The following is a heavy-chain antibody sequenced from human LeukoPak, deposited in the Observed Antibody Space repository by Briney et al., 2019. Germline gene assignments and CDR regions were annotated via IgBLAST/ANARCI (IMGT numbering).Heavy chain of an antibody. Sequence: SETLSLTCTVSGGSISNNYWTWIRQPPGKGLEWIGYIYYSGSTNYNPSLKSRVTISVDTSKNQFSLKLSSVTAADTAVYYCARGSGTYYFDYWGQGTLVTVSS. D-gene: IGHD3-10*01. CDR3: ARGSGTYYFDY. V-gene: IGHV4-59*01. CDR2: IYYSGST. J-gene: IGHJ4*02. CDR1: GGSISNNY.